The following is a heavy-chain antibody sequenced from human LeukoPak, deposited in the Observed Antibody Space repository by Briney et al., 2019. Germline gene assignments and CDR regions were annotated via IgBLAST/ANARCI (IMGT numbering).Heavy chain of an antibody. D-gene: IGHD6-6*01. CDR3: ARGPNSNWSGLDF. CDR2: INTNGANT. Sequence: GGSLRLSCSASGFTFKSYAMHWVRQAPGKGLEYVSSINTNGANTYYADSVKGRFTISRDNAKNTLYLQVNNLRAEDTAVYYCARGPNSNWSGLDFWGQGTLLTVSS. CDR1: GFTFKSYA. V-gene: IGHV3-64*04. J-gene: IGHJ4*02.